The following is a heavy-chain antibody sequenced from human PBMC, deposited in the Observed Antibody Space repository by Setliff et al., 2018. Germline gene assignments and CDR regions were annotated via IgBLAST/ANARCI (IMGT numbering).Heavy chain of an antibody. V-gene: IGHV3-23*01. CDR1: GFTFSSSS. CDR3: VKGTLPYCTGPTCYPLDH. Sequence: PGGSLRLSCAASGFTFSSSSMTWVRQAPGKGLEWVSAINSGGSSTYYTDSVKGRFTISRDNSDNTLYLQMNSLRDADTAIYYCVKGTLPYCTGPTCYPLDHWGQGTLVTVSS. J-gene: IGHJ4*02. CDR2: INSGGSST. D-gene: IGHD2-8*02.